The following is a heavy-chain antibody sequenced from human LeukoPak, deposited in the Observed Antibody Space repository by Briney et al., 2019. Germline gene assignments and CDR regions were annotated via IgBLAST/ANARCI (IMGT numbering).Heavy chain of an antibody. CDR1: GFTFSGSA. Sequence: GSLRLSCAASGFTFSGSAMHWVRQASGKGLEWVGRIRSKANSYATAYAASVKGRFTISRDDSKNTAYLQMNSLKTEDTAVYYCTNGRSSEPYSSSTSYWGQGTLVTVSS. CDR2: IRSKANSYAT. CDR3: TNGRSSEPYSSSTSY. J-gene: IGHJ4*02. D-gene: IGHD6-13*01. V-gene: IGHV3-73*01.